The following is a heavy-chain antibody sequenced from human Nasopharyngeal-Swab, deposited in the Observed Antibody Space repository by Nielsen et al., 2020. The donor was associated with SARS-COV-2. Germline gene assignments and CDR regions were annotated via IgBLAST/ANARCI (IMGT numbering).Heavy chain of an antibody. V-gene: IGHV3-21*01. J-gene: IGHJ6*03. D-gene: IGHD1-26*01. CDR2: ISGSGSSV. CDR3: ARIAGRGSIYYYYMDV. CDR1: GFTFNSYS. Sequence: GGSLRLSCAGSGFTFNSYSMIWVRQVPGEGLEWVSSISGSGSSVYYADPVKGRFTTSKDSAKNSLYLQMNSLRAEDTAVYFCARIAGRGSIYYYYMDVWGTGTTVTVSS.